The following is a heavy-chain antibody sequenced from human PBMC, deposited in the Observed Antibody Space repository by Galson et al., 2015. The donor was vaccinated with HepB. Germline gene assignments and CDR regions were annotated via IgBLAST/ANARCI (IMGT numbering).Heavy chain of an antibody. J-gene: IGHJ6*02. D-gene: IGHD3-10*01. CDR1: GFAFSSYG. V-gene: IGHV3-33*01. Sequence: SLRLSCAASGFAFSSYGMHWFRQAPGKGLEWVAVIYYDGTSKCYAESAKGRFSISRDNSKNTLSLQVSSLRVEDTAVYYCARDGGSGSTPSVTTKNNNYYFGMDVWGQGTTVTVSS. CDR2: IYYDGTSK. CDR3: ARDGGSGSTPSVTTKNNNYYFGMDV.